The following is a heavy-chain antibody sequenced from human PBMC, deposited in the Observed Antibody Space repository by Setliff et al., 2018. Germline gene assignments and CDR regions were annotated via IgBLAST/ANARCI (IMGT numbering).Heavy chain of an antibody. D-gene: IGHD7-27*01. CDR2: TSSSSSII. V-gene: IGHV3-48*01. Sequence: GGSLRLSCAASGFTFSSYSMNWVRQAPGKGLEWVSYTSSSSSIIYYADSVEGRFTISRDNAKSSLYLQMNSLRAEDTAVYYCAKDLTQSDYWGQGTLVTVSS. CDR3: AKDLTQSDY. CDR1: GFTFSSYS. J-gene: IGHJ4*02.